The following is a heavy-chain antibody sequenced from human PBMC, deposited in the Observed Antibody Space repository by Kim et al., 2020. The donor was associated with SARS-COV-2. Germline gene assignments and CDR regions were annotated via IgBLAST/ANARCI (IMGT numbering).Heavy chain of an antibody. J-gene: IGHJ4*02. D-gene: IGHD2-8*02. CDR2: IIPIFGTA. CDR3: ARTPHRYCTGGVCRGYFDY. Sequence: SVKVSCKASGGTFSSYAISWVRQAPGQGLEWMGGIIPIFGTANYAQKFQGRVTITADESTSTAYMELSSLRSEDTAVYYCARTPHRYCTGGVCRGYFDYWGQGTLVTVSS. CDR1: GGTFSSYA. V-gene: IGHV1-69*13.